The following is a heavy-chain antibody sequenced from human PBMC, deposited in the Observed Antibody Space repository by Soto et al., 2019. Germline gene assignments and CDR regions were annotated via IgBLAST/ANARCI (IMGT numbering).Heavy chain of an antibody. J-gene: IGHJ6*02. Sequence: SVKVSCKASGGTFSSYTMSWVRQAPGQGLEWMGGIIPIFGTTTYAHKFQGRVTITADESTSTVYMELSSLRGEDTAVYYRARGALTTLAYYYGMDVWGQGTTVTVSS. CDR3: ARGALTTLAYYYGMDV. CDR2: IIPIFGTT. CDR1: GGTFSSYT. D-gene: IGHD4-4*01. V-gene: IGHV1-69*13.